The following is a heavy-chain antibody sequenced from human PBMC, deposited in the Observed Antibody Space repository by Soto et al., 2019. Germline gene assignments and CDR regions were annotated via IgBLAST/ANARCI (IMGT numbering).Heavy chain of an antibody. J-gene: IGHJ6*02. CDR2: SDNNGGI. V-gene: IGHV4-59*08. D-gene: IGHD3-10*01. Sequence: QVQLQESGPGLVKPSETLSLTCTVSSDSSSSYKWSWIRQTPGKGLEWIGDSDNNGGISYNPSLRSRITITISIATSTKQVSLRLSSVNSADTAVYYCVRQGFGPLHGLVDVWGQGTTVTVSS. CDR1: SDSSSSYK. CDR3: VRQGFGPLHGLVDV.